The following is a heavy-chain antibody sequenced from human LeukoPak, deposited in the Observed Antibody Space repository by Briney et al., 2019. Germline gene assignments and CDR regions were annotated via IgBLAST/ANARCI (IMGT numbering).Heavy chain of an antibody. D-gene: IGHD1-26*01. CDR1: GGTFSSYT. Sequence: ASVKVSCKASGGTFSSYTISWVRQAPGSGLEWMGRIIPILGIANYAQKFQGRVTITEDKSTSTAYMELSSLRSEDTAVYYCARAPMVGVGWGAFDIWGQGTMVTVS. J-gene: IGHJ3*02. CDR2: IIPILGIA. V-gene: IGHV1-69*02. CDR3: ARAPMVGVGWGAFDI.